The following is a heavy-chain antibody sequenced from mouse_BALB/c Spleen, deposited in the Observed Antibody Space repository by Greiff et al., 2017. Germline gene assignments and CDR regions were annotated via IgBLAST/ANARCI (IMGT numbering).Heavy chain of an antibody. Sequence: VQLQQSGPELVKPGASVKISCKTSGYTFTEYTMHWVKQSHGKSLEWIGGINPNNGGTSYNQKFKGKATLTVDKSSSTAYMELRSLTSEDSAVYYGARSRSTMITTDALDYWGQGTSVTVSA. D-gene: IGHD2-4*01. CDR1: GYTFTEYT. J-gene: IGHJ4*01. V-gene: IGHV1-18*01. CDR2: INPNNGGT. CDR3: ARSRSTMITTDALDY.